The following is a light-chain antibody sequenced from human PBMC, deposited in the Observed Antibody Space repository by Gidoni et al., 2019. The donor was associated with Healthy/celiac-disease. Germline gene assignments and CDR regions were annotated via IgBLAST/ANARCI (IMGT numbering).Light chain of an antibody. CDR2: YKSDSDK. CDR1: SGINVGTYR. J-gene: IGLJ2*01. Sequence: QAVLTQPSSLSASPGASATLTCTLRSGINVGTYRIYWYQQKPGSPPQYLLRYKSDSDKQQGPGVPSRFSGSKDASANAAILRISGLQAEDEADYYCMSWHSSRVVFGGGTKLTDL. V-gene: IGLV5-45*03. CDR3: MSWHSSRVV.